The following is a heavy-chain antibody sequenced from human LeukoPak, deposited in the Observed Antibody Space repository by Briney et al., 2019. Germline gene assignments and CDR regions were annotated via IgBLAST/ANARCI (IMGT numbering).Heavy chain of an antibody. V-gene: IGHV4-59*01. J-gene: IGHJ6*02. CDR2: IYYSGST. CDR3: ARTYGSGSLYYYYYYGMDV. CDR1: GGSINSYY. Sequence: PSETLSLTCTVSGGSINSYYWSWIRQPPGKGLEWIGYIYYSGSTNYNPSLKSRVTISVDTSKNQFSLKLSSVTAADTAVYYCARTYGSGSLYYYYYYGMDVWGQGTTVTVSS. D-gene: IGHD3-10*01.